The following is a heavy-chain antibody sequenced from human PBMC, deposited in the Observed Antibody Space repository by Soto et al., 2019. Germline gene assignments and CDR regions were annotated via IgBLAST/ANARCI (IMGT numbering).Heavy chain of an antibody. CDR3: ARVDYDFWSGYF. D-gene: IGHD3-3*01. J-gene: IGHJ4*02. V-gene: IGHV4-34*01. Sequence: SETLSLTCAVYGGSFSGYYWIWIRQPPGKGLGWIGEINHSGSTNYNPSLKSRVTISVDTSKNQFSLKLSSVTAADTAVYYCARVDYDFWSGYFWGQGTLVTVSS. CDR1: GGSFSGYY. CDR2: INHSGST.